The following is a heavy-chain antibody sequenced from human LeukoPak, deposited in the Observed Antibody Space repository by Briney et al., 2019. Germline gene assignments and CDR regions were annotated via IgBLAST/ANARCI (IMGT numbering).Heavy chain of an antibody. CDR3: ARDAMVRGVLKWYYYYGMDV. Sequence: ASVKVSCKASGYTFTNYAMNWVRQAPGQGLEWMGWINTNTGNPTYAQGFTGRFVFSLDTSVSTAYLQISSLKAEDTAVYYCARDAMVRGVLKWYYYYGMDVWGQGATVTVSS. D-gene: IGHD3-10*01. J-gene: IGHJ6*02. CDR1: GYTFTNYA. V-gene: IGHV7-4-1*02. CDR2: INTNTGNP.